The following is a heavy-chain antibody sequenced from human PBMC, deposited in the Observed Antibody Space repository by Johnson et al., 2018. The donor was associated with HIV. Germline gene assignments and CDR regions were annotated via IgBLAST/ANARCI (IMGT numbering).Heavy chain of an antibody. CDR1: GFTFSSYA. V-gene: IGHV3-64*01. J-gene: IGHJ3*02. Sequence: VQLVESGGGVVQPGRSLRLSCAASGFTFSSYAMHWVRQAPGKGLEHVSGISSNGGSTEYVNSVKGRFTISRANSKNTLYLQMASLRAEDTAVYYCAKDVSPDAFDIWGQGTMVTVSS. CDR2: ISSNGGST. CDR3: AKDVSPDAFDI.